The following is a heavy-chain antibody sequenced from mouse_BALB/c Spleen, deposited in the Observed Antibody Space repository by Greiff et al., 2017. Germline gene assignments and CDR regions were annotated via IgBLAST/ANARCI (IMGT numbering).Heavy chain of an antibody. V-gene: IGHV5-4*02. CDR3: AREPSYGYDEFAY. CDR2: ISDGGSYT. Sequence: EVMLVESGGGLVKPGGSLKLSCAASGFTFSDYYMYWVRQTPEKRLEWVATISDGGSYTYYPDSVKGRFTISRDNAKNNLYLQMSSLKSEDTAMYYCAREPSYGYDEFAYWGQGTLVTVSA. D-gene: IGHD2-2*01. CDR1: GFTFSDYY. J-gene: IGHJ3*01.